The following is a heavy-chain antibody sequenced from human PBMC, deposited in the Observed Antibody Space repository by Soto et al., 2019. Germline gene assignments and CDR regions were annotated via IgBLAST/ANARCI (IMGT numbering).Heavy chain of an antibody. CDR1: GFSFASFA. J-gene: IGHJ4*02. CDR2: ISGSDGKT. V-gene: IGHV3-23*01. Sequence: GGSLRLSCATSGFSFASFAMTWVRQAPGKGLEWVATISGSDGKTYYADSVKGRFSISRDTSRNTLYLQMNSLRADDTAIYYCAKWSYLDYWGQGTRVTVSS. CDR3: AKWSYLDY. D-gene: IGHD3-3*01.